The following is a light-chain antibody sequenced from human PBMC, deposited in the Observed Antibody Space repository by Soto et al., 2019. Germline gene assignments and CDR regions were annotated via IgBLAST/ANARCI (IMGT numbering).Light chain of an antibody. V-gene: IGKV3-20*01. Sequence: ETVLTQSPGTLSLSPGERAPLSCRASQSVSSRSLAWWQQKPGQAPRVLIYGASSRATGIPDRFSGSRSGTDFTLTISRLEPEDFAVYYCQQYGSSPITFGQGTRLEIK. CDR3: QQYGSSPIT. CDR1: QSVSSRS. J-gene: IGKJ5*01. CDR2: GAS.